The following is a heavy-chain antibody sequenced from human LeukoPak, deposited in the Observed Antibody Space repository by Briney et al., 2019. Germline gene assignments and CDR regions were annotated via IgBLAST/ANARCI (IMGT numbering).Heavy chain of an antibody. CDR1: GFTFSSYS. D-gene: IGHD3-3*01. Sequence: GGSLRLSCADSGFTFSSYSMRWVRQAPGKGLEWVSSITGSGGSTYYADSVKGRFTISRDNFKNTLYLQMNSLRAEDTAVYYCANEFTIFGVAPNHPLGFDPWGQGTLVTVSS. CDR3: ANEFTIFGVAPNHPLGFDP. CDR2: ITGSGGST. V-gene: IGHV3-23*01. J-gene: IGHJ5*02.